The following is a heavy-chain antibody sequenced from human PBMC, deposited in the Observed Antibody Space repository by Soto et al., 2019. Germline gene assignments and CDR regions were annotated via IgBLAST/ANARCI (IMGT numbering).Heavy chain of an antibody. D-gene: IGHD6-6*01. CDR1: GFTFSSYA. CDR3: AKAARPKYRAPYYFDY. CDR2: ISYDGSNK. V-gene: IGHV3-30-3*01. Sequence: PGGSLRLSCAASGFTFSSYAMHWVRQAPGKGLEWVAVISYDGSNKYYADSVKGRFTISRDNSKNTLYLQMNSLRAEDTAVYYCAKAARPKYRAPYYFDYWGQGTLVTVSS. J-gene: IGHJ4*02.